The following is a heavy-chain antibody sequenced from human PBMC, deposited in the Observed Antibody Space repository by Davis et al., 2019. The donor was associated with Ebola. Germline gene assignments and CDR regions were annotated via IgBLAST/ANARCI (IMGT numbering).Heavy chain of an antibody. V-gene: IGHV1-18*01. D-gene: IGHD1-26*01. Sequence: ASVKVSCKTFGYTFTSYGITWVRQAPGQGLEWMGWISAYNGKTSYAQNFQDRVTMTTDTSTTTAYMELDRLRSDDTAVYYCARGHTYGRWDDWFDPWGQGTLVTVSS. CDR2: ISAYNGKT. CDR1: GYTFTSYG. CDR3: ARGHTYGRWDDWFDP. J-gene: IGHJ5*02.